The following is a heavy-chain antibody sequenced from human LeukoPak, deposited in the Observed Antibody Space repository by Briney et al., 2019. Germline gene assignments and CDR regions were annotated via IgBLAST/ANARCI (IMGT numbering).Heavy chain of an antibody. CDR2: IYSGGST. CDR3: ARVLLWFGTFDP. CDR1: GFTVSSNY. V-gene: IGHV3-53*01. Sequence: PGGSLRLSCAASGFTVSSNYMSWVRQAPGKGLEWVSVIYSGGSTYYADSVKGRFTISRDNSKNTLYFQMNSLRAEDTAVYYCARVLLWFGTFDPWGQGTLVTVSS. D-gene: IGHD3-10*01. J-gene: IGHJ5*02.